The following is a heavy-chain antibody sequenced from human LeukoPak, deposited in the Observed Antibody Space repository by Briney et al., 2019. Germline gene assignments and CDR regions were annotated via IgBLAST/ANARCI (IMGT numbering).Heavy chain of an antibody. V-gene: IGHV1-18*01. D-gene: IGHD3-22*01. J-gene: IGHJ4*02. CDR1: GYTFTRFG. CDR2: ISAYNGNT. Sequence: ASVKVSCKASGYTFTRFGITWARQAPGKGLDWLGWISAYNGNTNYAQKVQGRVTMTTDTSTSTAYMELRSLRSDDTAVYYCARGPYDSSGYYYVATHYFDYWGQGTLVTVSS. CDR3: ARGPYDSSGYYYVATHYFDY.